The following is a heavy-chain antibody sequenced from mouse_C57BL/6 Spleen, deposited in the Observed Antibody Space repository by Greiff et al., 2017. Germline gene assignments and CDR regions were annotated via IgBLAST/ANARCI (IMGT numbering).Heavy chain of an antibody. J-gene: IGHJ4*01. CDR1: GFTFSDYG. Sequence: EVKLQESGGGLVKPGGSLKLSCAASGFTFSDYGMHWVRQAPEKGLEWVAYISSGSSTIYYADTVKGRFTISRDNAKNTLFLQMTSLRSEDTAMYYCARRFYYGSSYAMDYWGQGTSVTVSS. V-gene: IGHV5-17*01. CDR3: ARRFYYGSSYAMDY. D-gene: IGHD1-1*01. CDR2: ISSGSSTI.